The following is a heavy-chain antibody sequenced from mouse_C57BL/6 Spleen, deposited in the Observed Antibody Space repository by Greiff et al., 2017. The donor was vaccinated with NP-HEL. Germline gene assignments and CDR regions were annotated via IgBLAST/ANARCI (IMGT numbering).Heavy chain of an antibody. J-gene: IGHJ4*01. CDR3: ARNGNYGYYYAMDY. Sequence: EVKLEESGGGLVKPGGSLKLSCAASGFTFSDYGMHWVRQAPEKGLEWVAYISSGSSTIYYADTVKGRFTISRDNAKNTLFLQMTSLRSEDTAMYYCARNGNYGYYYAMDYWGQGTSVTVSS. V-gene: IGHV5-17*01. CDR1: GFTFSDYG. CDR2: ISSGSSTI. D-gene: IGHD2-1*01.